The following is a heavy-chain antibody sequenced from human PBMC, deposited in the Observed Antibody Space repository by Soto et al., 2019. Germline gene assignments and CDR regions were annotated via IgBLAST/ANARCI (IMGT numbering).Heavy chain of an antibody. CDR1: GFTFSSYG. D-gene: IGHD6-13*01. CDR2: ISYDGSNK. J-gene: IGHJ5*02. Sequence: QVQLVESGGGVVQPGRSLRLSCAASGFTFSSYGMHWVRQAPGKGLEWVAVISYDGSNKYYADSVKGRFTISRDNSKNTLYLQMNSLRAEDTAGYYCAKSSSSSQAVSDWFDPLGQGTLVTVSS. CDR3: AKSSSSSQAVSDWFDP. V-gene: IGHV3-30*18.